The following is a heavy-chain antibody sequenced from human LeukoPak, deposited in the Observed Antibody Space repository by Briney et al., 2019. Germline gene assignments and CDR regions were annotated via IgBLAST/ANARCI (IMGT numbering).Heavy chain of an antibody. CDR1: GFTFSSYA. V-gene: IGHV3-23*01. J-gene: IGHJ4*02. CDR2: ISGSGGST. D-gene: IGHD3-22*01. Sequence: GGSLRLSCAASGFTFSSYAMSWVRQAPGKGLEWVSAISGSGGSTYYADSVKGRFTISRDNSKNTLYLQMNSLRADDTAVYYCAKAPYYDSTGYYGIYFDYWGQGALVTVSS. CDR3: AKAPYYDSTGYYGIYFDY.